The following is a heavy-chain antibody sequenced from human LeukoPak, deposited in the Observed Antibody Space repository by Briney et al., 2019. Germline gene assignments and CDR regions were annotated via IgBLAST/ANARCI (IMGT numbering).Heavy chain of an antibody. V-gene: IGHV3-48*03. CDR1: GFTFSSYE. D-gene: IGHD5-24*01. CDR2: ISSSGSTI. J-gene: IGHJ4*02. CDR3: AREMATPNGY. Sequence: GGSLRLSCAASGFTFSSYEMNWVRQAPGKGLEWVSYISSSGSTIYYADSVKGRFTISRDNAKNSLYLQMNSLRAEDTAVYYCAREMATPNGYWGQGTLVTVSS.